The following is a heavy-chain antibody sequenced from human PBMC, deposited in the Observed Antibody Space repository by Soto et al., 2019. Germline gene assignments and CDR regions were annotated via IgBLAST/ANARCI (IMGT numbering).Heavy chain of an antibody. CDR3: ARDGDALYNWNYFRPTSVYYGMDV. V-gene: IGHV3-21*01. D-gene: IGHD1-7*01. CDR1: GFTFSSYS. CDR2: ISSSSSYI. J-gene: IGHJ6*02. Sequence: GGSLRLSCAAPGFTFSSYSMNWFRQAPVNGLEWVSSISSSSSYIYYADSVKGRFTISRDNAKNSLYLQMNSLRAEDTAVYYCARDGDALYNWNYFRPTSVYYGMDVWGQGTTVTVSS.